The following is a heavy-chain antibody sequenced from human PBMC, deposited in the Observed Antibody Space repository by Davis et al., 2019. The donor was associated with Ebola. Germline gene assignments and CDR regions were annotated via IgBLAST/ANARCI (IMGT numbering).Heavy chain of an antibody. CDR1: GGTFNSNA. J-gene: IGHJ4*02. Sequence: AASVKVSCKASGGTFNSNAISWVRQAPGQGLEWMGGIIPIFGTANYAQKFQGRVTITADKSTSTAYMELSSLRSEDTAVYYCARDLTGIVGATSDYWGQGTLVTVSS. V-gene: IGHV1-69*06. D-gene: IGHD1-26*01. CDR2: IIPIFGTA. CDR3: ARDLTGIVGATSDY.